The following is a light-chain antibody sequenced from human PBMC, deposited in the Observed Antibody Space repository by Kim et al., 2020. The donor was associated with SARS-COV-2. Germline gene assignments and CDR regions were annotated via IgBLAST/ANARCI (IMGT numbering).Light chain of an antibody. CDR3: QQRSNWPPALT. V-gene: IGKV3-11*01. J-gene: IGKJ4*01. Sequence: PGQRATLSCRSSQSVSTYLACYQQKPGQAPRLLIYDASNRSTGIPDRFSGSGSGTDFTLTISSLESEDFAVYYCQQRSNWPPALTFGGGTKVDIK. CDR2: DAS. CDR1: QSVSTY.